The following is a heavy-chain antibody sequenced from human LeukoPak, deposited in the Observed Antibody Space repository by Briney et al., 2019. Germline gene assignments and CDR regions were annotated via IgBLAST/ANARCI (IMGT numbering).Heavy chain of an antibody. V-gene: IGHV1-69*05. D-gene: IGHD1-26*01. CDR3: ARSGGGSPYYYYYMDV. J-gene: IGHJ6*03. CDR1: GGTFSSYA. Sequence: ASVKVSCKASGGTFSSYAISWVRQAPGQGLEWMGGIIPIFGTANYAQKFQGRVTITTDESTSTAYMELSSLRSEDTAVYYCARSGGGSPYYYYYMDVWGKGTTVTVSS. CDR2: IIPIFGTA.